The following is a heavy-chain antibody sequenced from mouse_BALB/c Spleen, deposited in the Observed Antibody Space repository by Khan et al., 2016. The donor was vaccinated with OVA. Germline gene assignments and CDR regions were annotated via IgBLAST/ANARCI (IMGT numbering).Heavy chain of an antibody. D-gene: IGHD1-1*01. CDR1: GFSITSDYS. Sequence: VQLQESGPDLVEPSQSLSLTCTVTGFSITSDYSWHWIRQFPGNKLEWLGYMHFSGRTNYNPSLKSRISITRDSSRNQFFLQLNSVTTEDSATYYCSIFEYYGIDHWGQGTTRTVSS. CDR2: MHFSGRT. J-gene: IGHJ2*01. V-gene: IGHV3-1*02. CDR3: SIFEYYGIDH.